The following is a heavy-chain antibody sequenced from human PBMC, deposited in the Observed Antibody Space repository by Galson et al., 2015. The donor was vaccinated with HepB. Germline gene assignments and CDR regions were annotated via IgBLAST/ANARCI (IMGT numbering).Heavy chain of an antibody. CDR1: GFMFSSYG. Sequence: SLRLSCAASGFMFSSYGMHWVRQAPGKGLQWVAIIWYDGNNKYYADSVKGRFTISRDNSENTLFLQMNSLRVEDTAVYYCAREVFGEFSGSPRHDAYDFWGQGTMVTVSP. CDR3: AREVFGEFSGSPRHDAYDF. J-gene: IGHJ3*01. D-gene: IGHD3-10*01. CDR2: IWYDGNNK. V-gene: IGHV3-33*01.